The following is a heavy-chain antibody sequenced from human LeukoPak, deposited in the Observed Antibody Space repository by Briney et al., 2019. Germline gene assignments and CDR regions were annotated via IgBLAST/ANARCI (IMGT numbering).Heavy chain of an antibody. Sequence: SETLSLTCAVSGGSISSGGYSWSWIRQPPGKGLEWIGYIYRSGSTYYNPSLKSRVTISVDRSKNQFSLKLSSVTAADTAVYYCARGARIQLWSKVGYFDYWGQGTLVTVSS. CDR1: GGSISSGGYS. D-gene: IGHD5-18*01. CDR2: IYRSGST. J-gene: IGHJ4*02. V-gene: IGHV4-30-2*01. CDR3: ARGARIQLWSKVGYFDY.